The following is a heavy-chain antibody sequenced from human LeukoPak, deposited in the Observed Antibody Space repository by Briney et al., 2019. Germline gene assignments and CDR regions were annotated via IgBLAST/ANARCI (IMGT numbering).Heavy chain of an antibody. CDR1: GVTFTSYS. J-gene: IGHJ4*02. CDR2: ISSSSSYI. Sequence: GGSLRLSCAASGVTFTSYSMNWVRQAPGKGLEWVSSISSSSSYIYYADSVKGRFTFSRDNAKNSLFLQMNSLRDDDTAVYYCARGRYYDSSGYFDYWGQGTLVTVSS. V-gene: IGHV3-21*06. CDR3: ARGRYYDSSGYFDY. D-gene: IGHD3-22*01.